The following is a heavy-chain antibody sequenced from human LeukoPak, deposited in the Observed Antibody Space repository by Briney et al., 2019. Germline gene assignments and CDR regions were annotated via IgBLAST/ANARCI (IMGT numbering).Heavy chain of an antibody. CDR1: GYTFTGYY. J-gene: IGHJ6*02. D-gene: IGHD2-15*01. Sequence: ASVKVSCKASGYTFTGYYMHWVQQAPGQGLEWMGWINPNSGGTNYAQKFQGWVTMTRDTSISTAYMELSRLRSDDTAVYYCARGGIVVVVADSDYYYYYGMDVWGQGTTVTVSS. V-gene: IGHV1-2*04. CDR3: ARGGIVVVVADSDYYYYYGMDV. CDR2: INPNSGGT.